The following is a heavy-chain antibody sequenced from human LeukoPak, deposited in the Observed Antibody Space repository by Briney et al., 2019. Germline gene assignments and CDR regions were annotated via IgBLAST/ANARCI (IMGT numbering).Heavy chain of an antibody. Sequence: SETLSLTCAVYGGSFSGYYWSWIRQPPGKGLEWIGEINHSGSTNYNPSLKSRVTISVDTSKNQFSLKLSSVTAADTAVYYCATYSSSPSGDWFDPWGQGTLVTVSS. J-gene: IGHJ5*02. D-gene: IGHD6-6*01. V-gene: IGHV4-34*01. CDR1: GGSFSGYY. CDR2: INHSGST. CDR3: ATYSSSPSGDWFDP.